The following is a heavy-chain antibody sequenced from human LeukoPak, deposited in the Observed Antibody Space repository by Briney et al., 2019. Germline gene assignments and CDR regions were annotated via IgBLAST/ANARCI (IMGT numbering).Heavy chain of an antibody. CDR3: ARVYIASAGQFDT. CDR1: GDSISSGSYY. CDR2: IYISGST. V-gene: IGHV4-61*02. D-gene: IGHD6-25*01. Sequence: SETLSLTCTVSGDSISSGSYYWSWIRQPAGKGLEWIGRIYISGSTSYNPSLKSRVTISVDTAKSQGSLRLSSVTAADTAVYYCARVYIASAGQFDTWGQGTLVTAPS. J-gene: IGHJ5*02.